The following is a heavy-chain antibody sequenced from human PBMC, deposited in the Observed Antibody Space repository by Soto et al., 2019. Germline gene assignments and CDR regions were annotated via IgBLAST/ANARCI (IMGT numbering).Heavy chain of an antibody. V-gene: IGHV3-23*01. Sequence: SLRLSCAASGFTFSSHGMSWVRQAPGKGLERVSAISGSGDNTYYADSVKGRFTISRDNSKNTLYLQMNSLRAGDTAVYYCAKIRGVCGSKGYHYYGMDVSAQRTTVTVSS. J-gene: IGHJ6*02. D-gene: IGHD2-8*01. CDR1: GFTFSSHG. CDR3: AKIRGVCGSKGYHYYGMDV. CDR2: ISGSGDNT.